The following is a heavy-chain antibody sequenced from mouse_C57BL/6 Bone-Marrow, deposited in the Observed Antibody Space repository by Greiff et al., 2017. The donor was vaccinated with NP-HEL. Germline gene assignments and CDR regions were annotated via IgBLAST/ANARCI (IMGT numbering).Heavy chain of an antibody. CDR3: ARDSYGISYWYFDV. J-gene: IGHJ1*03. V-gene: IGHV5-4*01. D-gene: IGHD1-1*01. CDR1: GFTFSSYA. CDR2: ISDGGSYT. Sequence: EVKVVESGGGLVKPGGSLKLSCAASGFTFSSYAMSWVRQTPEKRLEWVATISDGGSYTYYPDNVKGRFTISRDNAKNNLYLQMNHLKSEDAAMDYCARDSYGISYWYFDVWGTGTTVTVSS.